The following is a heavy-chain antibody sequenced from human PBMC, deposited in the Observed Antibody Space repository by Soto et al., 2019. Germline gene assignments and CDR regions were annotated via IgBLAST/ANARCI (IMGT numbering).Heavy chain of an antibody. D-gene: IGHD4-17*01. CDR2: ISGSGGST. CDR1: GFTFSSYA. V-gene: IGHV3-23*01. J-gene: IGHJ6*02. CDR3: AKLGYGDYFSLYGMDV. Sequence: GGSLRLSCAASGFTFSSYAMSWVRQAPGKGLEWVSAISGSGGSTYYADSVKGRFTISRDNSKNTLYLQMNSLRAEDTAVYYCAKLGYGDYFSLYGMDVWGQGTTVTVSS.